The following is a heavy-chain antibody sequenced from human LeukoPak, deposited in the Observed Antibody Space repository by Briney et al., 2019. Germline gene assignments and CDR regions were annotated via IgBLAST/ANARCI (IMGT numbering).Heavy chain of an antibody. D-gene: IGHD2-2*02. J-gene: IGHJ3*02. CDR1: GYSFTSYW. V-gene: IGHV5-51*01. CDR2: IYPGDSDT. CDR3: ARVDCSSTSCYTYAFDI. Sequence: RGESLKISCKGSGYSFTSYWIGWVRQMPGKGLEWMGIIYPGDSDTRYSPSFQGQVTISADKSISTAYLQWSSLKASDTAMYYCARVDCSSTSCYTYAFDIWGQGTMVTVSS.